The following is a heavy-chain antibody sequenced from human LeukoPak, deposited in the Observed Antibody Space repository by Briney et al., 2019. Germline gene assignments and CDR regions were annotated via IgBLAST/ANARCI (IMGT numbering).Heavy chain of an antibody. CDR2: IYYSGST. D-gene: IGHD3-3*01. CDR1: GGSISSYY. J-gene: IGHJ3*02. Sequence: PSETLSLTRTVSGGSISSYYWSWIRQPPGKGLEWIGYIYYSGSTDYNPSLKSRVTISVDTSKNQFSLKLSSVTAADTAVYYCARDTNAYYDFWSGYLGAFDIWGQGTMVTVSS. V-gene: IGHV4-59*01. CDR3: ARDTNAYYDFWSGYLGAFDI.